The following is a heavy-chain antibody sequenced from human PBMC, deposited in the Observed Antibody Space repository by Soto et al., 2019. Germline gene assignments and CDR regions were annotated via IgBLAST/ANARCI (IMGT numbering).Heavy chain of an antibody. D-gene: IGHD2-2*02. J-gene: IGHJ6*02. CDR2: IRSKAYGGTT. V-gene: IGHV3-49*03. CDR1: GFTFGDYA. CDR3: TGFVIVPAAILHYYGMDV. Sequence: QPGGSLRLSCTASGFTFGDYAMSWFRQAPGKGLEWVGFIRSKAYGGTTEYAASVKGRFTISRDDSKSIAYLQMNSLKTEDTAVYYCTGFVIVPAAILHYYGMDVWGQGTTVTVSS.